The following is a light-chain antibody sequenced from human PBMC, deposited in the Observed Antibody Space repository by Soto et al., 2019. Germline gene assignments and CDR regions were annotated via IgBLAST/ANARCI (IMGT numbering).Light chain of an antibody. Sequence: QSALTQPASVSGSPGQSITISCTGTSSDVGGYNYVSWYQQHPGKAPKLMIYEVSNRPSGVSNRLSGSKSGNTASLTISGLQAEDEADYYCSSYTSSSTRLFGGGTKLTVL. J-gene: IGLJ3*02. V-gene: IGLV2-14*01. CDR1: SSDVGGYNY. CDR3: SSYTSSSTRL. CDR2: EVS.